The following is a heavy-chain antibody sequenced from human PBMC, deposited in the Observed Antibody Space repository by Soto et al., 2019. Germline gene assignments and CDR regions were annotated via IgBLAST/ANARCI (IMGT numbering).Heavy chain of an antibody. D-gene: IGHD3-3*01. V-gene: IGHV3-23*01. J-gene: IGHJ4*02. CDR1: EFTFSSYA. CDR2: ISGSGGST. Sequence: GGSLRLSCAASEFTFSSYAMSWVRQAPGKGLEWVSAISGSGGSTYYADSVKGRFTISRDNSKNTLYLQMNSLRAEDTAVYYCAKEFDFWSGYHPFDYWGQGTLVTVSS. CDR3: AKEFDFWSGYHPFDY.